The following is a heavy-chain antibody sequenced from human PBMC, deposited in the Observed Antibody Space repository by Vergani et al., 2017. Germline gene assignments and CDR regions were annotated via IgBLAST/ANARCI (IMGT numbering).Heavy chain of an antibody. CDR1: GFSFSSYG. Sequence: VHLAESGGGFFQPGGSLRLSCSASGFSFSSYGMHWVRQAPGKGLEWVAFIRYDGSNKYYADSVKGRFTISRDNSKNTLYLQMNSLRAEDTAVYYCAKRGSWNGQKHLNWFDPWGQGTLVTVSS. V-gene: IGHV3-30*02. J-gene: IGHJ5*02. CDR3: AKRGSWNGQKHLNWFDP. D-gene: IGHD1-1*01. CDR2: IRYDGSNK.